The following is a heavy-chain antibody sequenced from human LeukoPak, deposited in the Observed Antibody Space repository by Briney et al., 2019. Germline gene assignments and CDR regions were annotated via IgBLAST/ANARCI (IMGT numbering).Heavy chain of an antibody. CDR1: GFTFSSYW. CDR3: ARAQTMVAYPFLY. J-gene: IGHJ4*02. CDR2: INSDGSSA. Sequence: GGSLRLSCAASGFTFSSYWMHWVRQAPGKGLVWVSRINSDGSSASYVDSVKGRFTIFRDNAKNTLYLQMNSLRAEDTAVYYCARAQTMVAYPFLYWGQGTLVTVSS. D-gene: IGHD4/OR15-4a*01. V-gene: IGHV3-74*01.